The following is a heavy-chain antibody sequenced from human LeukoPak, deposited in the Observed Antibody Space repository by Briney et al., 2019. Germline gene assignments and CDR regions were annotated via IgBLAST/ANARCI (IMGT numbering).Heavy chain of an antibody. CDR3: ARVAYYYDSSGDNWFDP. CDR2: INHSGST. J-gene: IGHJ5*02. D-gene: IGHD3-22*01. V-gene: IGHV4-34*01. Sequence: SETLSLTCAVYGGSFSGYYWSWIRQPPGKGLEWIGEINHSGSTNYNPSLKSRVTISVDRSKNQFSLKLSSVTAADTAVYYCARVAYYYDSSGDNWFDPWGQGTLVTVSS. CDR1: GGSFSGYY.